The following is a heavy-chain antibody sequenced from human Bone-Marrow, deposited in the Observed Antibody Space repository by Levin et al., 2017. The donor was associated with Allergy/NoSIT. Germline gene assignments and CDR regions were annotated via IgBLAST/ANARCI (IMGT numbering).Heavy chain of an antibody. CDR3: ARGITVFGVVLAVKDACDV. D-gene: IGHD3-3*01. Sequence: SETLSLTCTVSGGSISSGIYFWSWVRQPPVKGLEWIGYVSYSGITFYNQSLKSRVTISGDTSKNLLSLTLISVTAADTAIYYCARGITVFGVVLAVKDACDVWGQGTMVTVSS. V-gene: IGHV4-31*03. CDR1: GGSISSGIYF. CDR2: VSYSGIT. J-gene: IGHJ3*01.